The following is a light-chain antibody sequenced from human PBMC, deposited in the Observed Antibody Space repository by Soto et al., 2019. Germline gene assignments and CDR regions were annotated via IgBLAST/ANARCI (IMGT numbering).Light chain of an antibody. CDR2: KAS. V-gene: IGKV1-5*03. J-gene: IGKJ1*01. CDR1: QSISVW. Sequence: DIQMTQSPSTLSASVGDRVTITCRASQSISVWLAWYQQKAGKAPNLLIYKASRLESGVPSRFSGSGSETEFTLTISGLQPGDSATYYCQQYDNWPRTFGQGTKV. CDR3: QQYDNWPRT.